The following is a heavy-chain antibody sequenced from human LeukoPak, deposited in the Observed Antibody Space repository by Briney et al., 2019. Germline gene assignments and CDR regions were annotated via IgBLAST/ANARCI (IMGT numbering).Heavy chain of an antibody. V-gene: IGHV4-59*08. J-gene: IGHJ5*02. D-gene: IGHD6-19*01. CDR3: ARLSSGSQNWFDP. Sequence: SETLSLTCTVSGGSISSYYWSWIRQPPGKGLEWIGYIYYSGSTNYNPPLKSRVTISRDTSKNQFSLKLSSVTAADTAVYYCARLSSGSQNWFDPWGQGTLVTVSS. CDR1: GGSISSYY. CDR2: IYYSGST.